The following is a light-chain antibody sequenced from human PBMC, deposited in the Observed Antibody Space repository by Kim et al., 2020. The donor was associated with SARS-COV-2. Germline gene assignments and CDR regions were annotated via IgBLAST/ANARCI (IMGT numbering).Light chain of an antibody. J-gene: IGKJ1*01. CDR1: QSVSSGF. CDR2: GAT. V-gene: IGKV3-20*01. Sequence: SPGERATLSCRASQSVSSGFLAWYQQNPGQSPRLLIYGATSRATGSPDRFSGSGSETDFTLTISRLEPEDFAVYYCQQYDSSPRTFGQGTKVDIK. CDR3: QQYDSSPRT.